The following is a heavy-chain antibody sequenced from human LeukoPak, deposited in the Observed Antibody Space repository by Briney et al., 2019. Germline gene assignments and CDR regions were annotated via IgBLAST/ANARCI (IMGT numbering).Heavy chain of an antibody. CDR1: GGSFSGYY. Sequence: SETLSLTCAVYGGSFSGYYWSWIRQPPGKGLEWIGEINHSGSTNYNPSLKSRVTISVDTSKNQFSLKLSSVTAADTAVYYCARGRSGGYLFYYYYMDVWGKGTTVTVSS. D-gene: IGHD1-26*01. CDR3: ARGRSGGYLFYYYYMDV. CDR2: INHSGST. V-gene: IGHV4-34*01. J-gene: IGHJ6*03.